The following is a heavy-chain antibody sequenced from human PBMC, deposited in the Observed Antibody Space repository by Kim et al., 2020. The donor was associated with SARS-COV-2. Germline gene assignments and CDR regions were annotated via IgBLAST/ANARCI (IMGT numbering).Heavy chain of an antibody. Sequence: GGSLRLSCAASGFTFSSYWMHWVRQAPGKGLVWVSRINSDGSSTSYADSVKGRFTISRDNAKNTLYLQMNSLRPEDTAVYYCARDSWFGPGGGGMDVWGQGTTVTVSS. V-gene: IGHV3-74*01. J-gene: IGHJ6*02. CDR3: ARDSWFGPGGGGMDV. CDR2: INSDGSST. D-gene: IGHD3-10*01. CDR1: GFTFSSYW.